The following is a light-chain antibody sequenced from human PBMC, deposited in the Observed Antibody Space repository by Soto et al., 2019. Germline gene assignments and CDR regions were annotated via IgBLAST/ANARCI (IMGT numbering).Light chain of an antibody. J-gene: IGKJ2*01. CDR3: QQYGSSPPYT. CDR2: GAS. V-gene: IGKV3-20*01. Sequence: EIVLTQSPGTLSLSPGERATLSCRASQSVSSSYLAWYQQKPGQAPRLLISGASSRATGIPDRFSGSGSGTDFNLTISILEPEDFAVYYCQQYGSSPPYTFGKGTKLEIK. CDR1: QSVSSSY.